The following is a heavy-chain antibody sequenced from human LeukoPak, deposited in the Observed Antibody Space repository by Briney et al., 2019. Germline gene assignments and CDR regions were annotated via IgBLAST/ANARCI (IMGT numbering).Heavy chain of an antibody. CDR3: ARDLTYYDFWSGYSHFDY. D-gene: IGHD3-3*01. V-gene: IGHV3-21*01. J-gene: IGHJ4*02. Sequence: PGGSLRLSCAASGFTFSSYSMNWVRQAPGKGLEWVSSISSSSSYIYYADSVKGRFTISRDNAKNSLYLQMNSLRAEDTAVYYCARDLTYYDFWSGYSHFDYWGQGTLVTVSS. CDR2: ISSSSSYI. CDR1: GFTFSSYS.